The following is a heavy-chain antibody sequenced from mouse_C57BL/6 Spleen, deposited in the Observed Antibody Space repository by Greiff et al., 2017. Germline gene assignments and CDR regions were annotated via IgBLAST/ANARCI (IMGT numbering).Heavy chain of an antibody. D-gene: IGHD2-4*01. Sequence: EVMLVESGAGLVQPGASLSLSCAASGFTFTDYYMSWVSQPPGKALAWLGFIRNKAIGDTTEYSASVKGRFTISRDTSQSILYLQMNALRAEDSATYYCARYEGDYDPVYFGDWGQGTTLTVAS. CDR2: IRNKAIGDTT. CDR1: GFTFTDYY. J-gene: IGHJ2*01. V-gene: IGHV7-3*01. CDR3: ARYEGDYDPVYFGD.